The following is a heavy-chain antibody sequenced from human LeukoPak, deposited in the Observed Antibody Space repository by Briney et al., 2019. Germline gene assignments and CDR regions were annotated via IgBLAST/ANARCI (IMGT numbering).Heavy chain of an antibody. Sequence: PSETLSLTCTVSGGSISSSSYYWGWIRQPPGKGLEWIGYIYYSGSTNYNPSLKSRVTISVDTSKNQFSLKLSSVTAADTAVYYCAREKNYGGLSFFDYWGQGTLVTVSS. CDR2: IYYSGST. D-gene: IGHD4-23*01. CDR1: GGSISSSSYY. CDR3: AREKNYGGLSFFDY. V-gene: IGHV4-61*01. J-gene: IGHJ4*02.